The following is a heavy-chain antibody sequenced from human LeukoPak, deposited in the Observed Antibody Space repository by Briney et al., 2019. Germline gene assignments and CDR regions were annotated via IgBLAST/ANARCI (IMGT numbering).Heavy chain of an antibody. CDR2: MSSDGNNK. J-gene: IGHJ4*02. D-gene: IGHD2-2*02. CDR1: GFTFSGYA. Sequence: QPGGSLRLSCAASGFTFSGYAMHWVRQAPGKGLEWVAVMSSDGNNKYYADSVKGRFTISRDNSKNTLDLQMSSLRSEDAAVYYCARGSTSSCYSPCDYWGQGTLVTVSS. CDR3: ARGSTSSCYSPCDY. V-gene: IGHV3-30-3*01.